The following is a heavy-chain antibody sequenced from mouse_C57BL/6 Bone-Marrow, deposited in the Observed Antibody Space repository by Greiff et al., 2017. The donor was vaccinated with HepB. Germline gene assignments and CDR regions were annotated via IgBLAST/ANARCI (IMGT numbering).Heavy chain of an antibody. CDR3: ARDGTTVDYYAMDY. J-gene: IGHJ4*01. Sequence: EVKLVESGPGLVKPSQSLSLTCSVTGYSITSGYYWNWIRQFPGNKLEWMGYISYDGSNNYNPSLKNRISITRDTSKNQFFLKLNSVTTEDTATYYCARDGTTVDYYAMDYWGQGTSVTVSS. D-gene: IGHD1-1*01. V-gene: IGHV3-6*01. CDR2: ISYDGSN. CDR1: GYSITSGYY.